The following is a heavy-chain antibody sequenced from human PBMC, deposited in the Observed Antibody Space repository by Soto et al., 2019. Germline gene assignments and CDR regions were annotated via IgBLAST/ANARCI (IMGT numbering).Heavy chain of an antibody. CDR3: ARLVTGTPGTGHYYYGMDV. Sequence: GESLKISCKGSGYSFTSYWIGWVRQMPGKGLEWMGIIYPGDSDTRYSPSFQGQVTISADKSISTAYLQWSSLKASDTAMYYCARLVTGTPGTGHYYYGMDVWGQGTKVTVSS. CDR2: IYPGDSDT. CDR1: GYSFTSYW. V-gene: IGHV5-51*01. D-gene: IGHD1-20*01. J-gene: IGHJ6*02.